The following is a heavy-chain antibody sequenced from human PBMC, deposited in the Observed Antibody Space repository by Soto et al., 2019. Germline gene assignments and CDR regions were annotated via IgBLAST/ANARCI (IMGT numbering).Heavy chain of an antibody. CDR2: INHSGST. CDR3: ARALLYTYYYDSSGYYLDAFDI. D-gene: IGHD3-22*01. V-gene: IGHV4-34*01. CDR1: GGSFSGYY. J-gene: IGHJ3*02. Sequence: PSETLSLTCAVYGGSFSGYYWSWIRQPPGKGLEWIGEINHSGSTNYNPSLKSRVTISVDTSKNQFSLKLSSVTAADTAVYYCARALLYTYYYDSSGYYLDAFDIWGQGTMVTVSS.